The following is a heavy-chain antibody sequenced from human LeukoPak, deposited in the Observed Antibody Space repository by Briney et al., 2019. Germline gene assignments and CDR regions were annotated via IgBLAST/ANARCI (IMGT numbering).Heavy chain of an antibody. CDR2: IHHSGST. Sequence: PSETLSLTCVVYGESFTAYHWSWIRQSPGKGLEWIGEIHHSGSTNYNPSLKSRVTISIDVSKNQFSLKVTSVTAADTAVYYCASDSFYESGGYFYYWGQGTPVTVSS. D-gene: IGHD3-22*01. CDR3: ASDSFYESGGYFYY. V-gene: IGHV4-34*01. J-gene: IGHJ4*02. CDR1: GESFTAYH.